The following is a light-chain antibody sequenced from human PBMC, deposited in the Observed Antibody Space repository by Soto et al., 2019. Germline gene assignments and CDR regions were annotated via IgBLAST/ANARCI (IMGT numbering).Light chain of an antibody. CDR1: QSVGDN. V-gene: IGKV3-15*01. CDR3: QQYDHWPRT. Sequence: ILMTQSPATLSVSPGERATLSCRASQSVGDNSAWYQQKPGQAPRLPVYGASTRAAGIPARFIGSGSGTEFTLTISSVQSDDFALYYCQQYDHWPRTFGQGTKVEI. CDR2: GAS. J-gene: IGKJ1*01.